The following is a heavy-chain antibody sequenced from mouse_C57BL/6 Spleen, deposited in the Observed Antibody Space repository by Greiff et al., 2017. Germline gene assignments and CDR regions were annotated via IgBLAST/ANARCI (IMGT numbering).Heavy chain of an antibody. Sequence: EVKVVESGGGLVKPGGSLKLSCAASGFTFSSYAMSWVRQTPEKRLEWVATISDGGSYTYYPDNVKGRFTISRDNAKNNLYLQMSHLKSEDTAMYYCARALYYGNSWYFDVWGTGTTVTVSS. CDR1: GFTFSSYA. CDR2: ISDGGSYT. D-gene: IGHD2-1*01. J-gene: IGHJ1*03. CDR3: ARALYYGNSWYFDV. V-gene: IGHV5-4*03.